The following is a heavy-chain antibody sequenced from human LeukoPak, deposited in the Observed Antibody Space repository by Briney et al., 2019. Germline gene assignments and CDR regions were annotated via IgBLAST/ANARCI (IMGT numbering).Heavy chain of an antibody. CDR2: ISYDGSNK. Sequence: PGRSPRPSCAASGFTFSSYAMHWVRQAPGKGLEWVAVISYDGSNKYYADSVKGRFTISRDNSKNTLYLQMNSLRAEDTAVYYCASLAGTGLYWGQGTLVTVSS. J-gene: IGHJ4*02. CDR3: ASLAGTGLY. V-gene: IGHV3-30*04. CDR1: GFTFSSYA. D-gene: IGHD6-19*01.